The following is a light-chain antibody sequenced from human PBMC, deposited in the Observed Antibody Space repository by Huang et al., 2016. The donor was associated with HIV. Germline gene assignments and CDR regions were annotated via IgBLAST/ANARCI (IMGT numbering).Light chain of an antibody. CDR3: QQYDESPFN. V-gene: IGKV3-20*01. CDR2: GAA. J-gene: IGKJ3*01. Sequence: EIVLTQSPGTLSLSPGESATLFCRASQRFTNKYLAWYQQKPGQSPRLLIYGAASRATGIPDRFSGSGAGTDFTLTISRLEPEDVAVYYCQQYDESPFNFGPGTKVDIK. CDR1: QRFTNKY.